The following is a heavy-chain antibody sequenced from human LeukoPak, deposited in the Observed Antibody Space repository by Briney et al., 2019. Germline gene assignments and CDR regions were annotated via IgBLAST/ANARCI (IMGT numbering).Heavy chain of an antibody. CDR3: VRDRGVIWFDP. CDR1: GFTFSNYA. CDR2: ISVSGGST. D-gene: IGHD1-26*01. V-gene: IGHV3-23*01. J-gene: IGHJ5*02. Sequence: GGSLRLSCAASGFTFSNYAMNWVRQAPGKGLEWVSGISVSGGSTYYTDSVKGRFTISRDNSKNTLYLQMNSLRVEDTAVYYCVRDRGVIWFDPWGRGTLVTVSS.